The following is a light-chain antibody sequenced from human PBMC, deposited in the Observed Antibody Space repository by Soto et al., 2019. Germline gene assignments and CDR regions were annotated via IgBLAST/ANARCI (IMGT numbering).Light chain of an antibody. CDR2: EVS. J-gene: IGLJ1*01. V-gene: IGLV2-14*01. CDR1: SSDVGGYNY. Sequence: QSVLTQPASVSGSPGQSITIFCTGTSSDVGGYNYVSWYQQHPSKAPKLMIYEVSNRPSGVSNRFSGSKSGNTASLTISGLQPEDEADYYCNSYTSRNTFVLGTGTKVTVL. CDR3: NSYTSRNTFV.